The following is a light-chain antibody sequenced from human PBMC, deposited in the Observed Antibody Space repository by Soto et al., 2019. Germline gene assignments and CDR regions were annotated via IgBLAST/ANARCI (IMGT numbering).Light chain of an antibody. CDR3: CSYAGSSTSHVV. Sequence: QSALTQPASVSGSPGQSITISCTGTSSDVGSYNPVSWYQQHPGKAPKLMIYEVSKRPSGVSNRFSGSKSGNTASLTISGLQAEDEADYYCCSYAGSSTSHVVFGGGTKLTVL. V-gene: IGLV2-23*02. CDR1: SSDVGSYNP. J-gene: IGLJ2*01. CDR2: EVS.